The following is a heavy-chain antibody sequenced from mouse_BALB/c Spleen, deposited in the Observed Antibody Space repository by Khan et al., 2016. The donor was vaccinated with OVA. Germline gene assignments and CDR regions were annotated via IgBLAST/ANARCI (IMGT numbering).Heavy chain of an antibody. CDR1: VFSLSTYG. CDR2: IWSGGST. J-gene: IGHJ1*01. CDR3: TRVYYSYDRDFDV. Sequence: QVQLKESGPGLVQPSQSLSITCTVTVFSLSTYGIHWVRQYPGKGLEWLGVIWSGGSTDYNAAFISRLSISKDNSKSRVFLKLNSLQTDDTAISYCTRVYYSYDRDFDVWGAGTTVTVAS. V-gene: IGHV2-4-1*01. D-gene: IGHD2-12*01.